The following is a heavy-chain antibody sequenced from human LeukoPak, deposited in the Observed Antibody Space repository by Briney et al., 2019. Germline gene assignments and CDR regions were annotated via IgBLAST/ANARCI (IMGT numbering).Heavy chain of an antibody. V-gene: IGHV3-21*01. D-gene: IGHD3-3*01. CDR3: ARDDRGDSDFWSGYYTYYFDY. J-gene: IGHJ4*02. CDR2: ISSSSSYI. Sequence: GESLRLSCAASGFTFSSYSMNWVRQAPGKGLEWVSSISSSSSYIYYADSVKGRFTISRDNAKNSLYLQMNSLRAEDTAVYYCARDDRGDSDFWSGYYTYYFDYWGQGTLVTVSS. CDR1: GFTFSSYS.